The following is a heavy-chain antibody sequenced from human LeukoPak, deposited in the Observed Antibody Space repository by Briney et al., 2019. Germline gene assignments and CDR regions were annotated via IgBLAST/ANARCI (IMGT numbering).Heavy chain of an antibody. CDR3: ARGRYSYGYSGRDY. CDR1: GYTFTGYY. J-gene: IGHJ4*02. CDR2: IISNSGGT. D-gene: IGHD5-18*01. Sequence: AGSVKVSCKASGYTFTGYYMHWVRQAPGQGLEWMGWIISNSGGTNYAQKFQGRVTMTRDTSISTAYMELSRLRSDDTAVYYCARGRYSYGYSGRDYWGQGTLVTASA. V-gene: IGHV1-2*02.